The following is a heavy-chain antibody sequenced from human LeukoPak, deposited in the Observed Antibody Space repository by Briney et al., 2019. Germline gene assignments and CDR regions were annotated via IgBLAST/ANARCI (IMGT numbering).Heavy chain of an antibody. J-gene: IGHJ6*03. CDR2: ISSDNGIP. D-gene: IGHD2-15*01. CDR3: ANVAKGRFFFYYMDV. V-gene: IGHV1-18*01. CDR1: GYSRNRFG. Sequence: ASVRVSCKLSGYSRNRFGVTWVRQAPGRGLEWIGWISSDNGIPRYADKFQGRVTLTTDTSKTTGYMELRSLRSDDSAVYFCANVAKGRFFFYYMDVWGKGTTVTVSS.